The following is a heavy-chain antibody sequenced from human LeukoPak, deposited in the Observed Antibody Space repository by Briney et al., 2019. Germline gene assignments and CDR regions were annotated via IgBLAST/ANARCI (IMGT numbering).Heavy chain of an antibody. CDR1: GGTFSSYA. Sequence: SVTVSCTASGGTFSSYAISWVRQAPGQGLEWMGGIIPIFGTANYAQKFQGRVTITADESTSTAYMELSSLRSEDTAVYYCAGEGVVVAATYAFDIWGQGTMVTVSS. D-gene: IGHD2-15*01. CDR2: IIPIFGTA. V-gene: IGHV1-69*13. J-gene: IGHJ3*02. CDR3: AGEGVVVAATYAFDI.